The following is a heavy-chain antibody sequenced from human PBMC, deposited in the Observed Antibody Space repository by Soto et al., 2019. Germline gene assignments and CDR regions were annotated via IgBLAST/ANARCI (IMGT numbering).Heavy chain of an antibody. Sequence: QITLKESGPTLVKPTQTLTLTCTFSGFSLSTSGVGVGWIRQPPGKALEWLALIYWDDDKRYSPSRKSRLTNINDASKSESDHTMTDMEPVDTAPYYCEHRQRRWDGMEGWGQGTSDT. CDR3: EHRQRRWDGMEG. V-gene: IGHV2-5*02. CDR1: GFSLSTSGVG. CDR2: IYWDDDK. J-gene: IGHJ6*02.